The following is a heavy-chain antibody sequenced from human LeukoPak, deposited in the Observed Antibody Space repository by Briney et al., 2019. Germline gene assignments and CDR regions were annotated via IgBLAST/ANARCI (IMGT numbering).Heavy chain of an antibody. CDR1: GYTLTELS. CDR3: ATRLTPRWNPLNWFDP. V-gene: IGHV1-24*01. Sequence: GASVKVSRKVSGYTLTELSMLWVRQAPGKGLEWMGGFDPEDGETIYAQKFQGRVTMTEDTSTDTAYMELSSLRSEDTAVYYCATRLTPRWNPLNWFDPWGQGTPVTVSS. CDR2: FDPEDGET. J-gene: IGHJ5*02. D-gene: IGHD1-1*01.